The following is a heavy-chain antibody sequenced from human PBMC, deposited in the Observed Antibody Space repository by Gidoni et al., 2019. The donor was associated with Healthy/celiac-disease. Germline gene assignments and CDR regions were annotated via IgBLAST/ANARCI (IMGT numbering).Heavy chain of an antibody. CDR1: GFSLSTSGVG. Sequence: QIPLKESGPTLVKPTQTLTLTCTFSGFSLSTSGVGVGWIRQPPGKALEWLALIYWDDDKRYSPSLKSRLTITKDTSKNQVVLTMTNMDPVDTATYYCAHTPIVVVVGTYYMDVWGKGTTVTVSS. V-gene: IGHV2-5*02. CDR3: AHTPIVVVVGTYYMDV. J-gene: IGHJ6*03. D-gene: IGHD2-15*01. CDR2: IYWDDDK.